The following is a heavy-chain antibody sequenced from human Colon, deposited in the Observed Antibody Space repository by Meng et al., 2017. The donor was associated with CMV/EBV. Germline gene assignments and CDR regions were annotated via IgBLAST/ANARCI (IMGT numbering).Heavy chain of an antibody. CDR2: ISSAGIYT. V-gene: IGHV3-21*06. CDR1: GFTFRTYN. CDR3: SRGQDFVVVPTPKNFFDP. Sequence: GESLKISCAASGFTFRTYNMKWVRQAPGKGLEWIATISSAGIYTYYAASVKGRFTISRDNAKSTVFLQMNSLRAEDTAVYYCSRGQDFVVVPTPKNFFDPWGQGTLVTVSS. J-gene: IGHJ5*02. D-gene: IGHD2-2*01.